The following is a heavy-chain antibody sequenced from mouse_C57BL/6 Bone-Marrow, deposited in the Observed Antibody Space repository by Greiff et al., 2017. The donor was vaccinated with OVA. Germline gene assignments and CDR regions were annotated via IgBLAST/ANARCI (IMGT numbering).Heavy chain of an antibody. CDR1: GYTFTSYW. CDR2: IHPNSGST. D-gene: IGHD5-1-1*01. CDR3: ARNTLHYFDY. Sequence: VQLQQPGAELVKPGASVKLFCKASGYTFTSYWMHWVKQRPGQGLEWIGMIHPNSGSTNYNEKFKSKATLTVDKSSSTAYMQLSSLTSEDSAVYYCARNTLHYFDYWGQGTTLTVSS. J-gene: IGHJ2*01. V-gene: IGHV1-64*01.